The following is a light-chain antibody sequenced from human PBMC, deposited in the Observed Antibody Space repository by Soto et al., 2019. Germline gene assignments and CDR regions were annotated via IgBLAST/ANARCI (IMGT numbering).Light chain of an antibody. V-gene: IGLV1-44*01. CDR3: AAWDDSLNGPV. CDR1: SSNIGGNT. J-gene: IGLJ2*01. CDR2: SIN. Sequence: QSVLTQPPSASGTPGQRVPYLGLGGSSNIGGNTVTWYQQLPGTAPNLLIYSINQRPSGVPGRFSGSKSGTSASLAISGLQSEDEADYYCAAWDDSLNGPVFGGGTKLTVL.